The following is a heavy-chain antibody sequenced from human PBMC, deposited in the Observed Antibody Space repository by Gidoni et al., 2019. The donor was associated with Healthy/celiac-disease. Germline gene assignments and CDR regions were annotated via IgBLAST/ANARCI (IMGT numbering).Heavy chain of an antibody. Sequence: EVQLVESGGGLVKPGGSLSLSCAASGFTFSSYSMNWVRQAPGQGLEWVSSISSRSSYIYYADSVKGRFTISRDNAKNSLYLQMNSLRAEDTGVYYCARSEGIAAPVGYWGQGTLVTVSS. CDR2: ISSRSSYI. D-gene: IGHD6-6*01. CDR1: GFTFSSYS. J-gene: IGHJ4*02. CDR3: ARSEGIAAPVGY. V-gene: IGHV3-21*01.